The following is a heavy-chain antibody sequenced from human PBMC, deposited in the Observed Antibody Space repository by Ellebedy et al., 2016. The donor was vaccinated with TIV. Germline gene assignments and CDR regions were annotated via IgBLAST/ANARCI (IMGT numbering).Heavy chain of an antibody. D-gene: IGHD4-23*01. V-gene: IGHV4-59*01. CDR3: ARHSYGGLSDV. J-gene: IGHJ6*02. CDR1: GGSISSYY. Sequence: SETLSLTCTVSGGSISSYYWSWIRQPPGKGLEWIGYIYYSGSTNYNPSLKSRVTISVDTSKNQFSLKLSSVTAADTAVYYCARHSYGGLSDVWGQGTTVTVSS. CDR2: IYYSGST.